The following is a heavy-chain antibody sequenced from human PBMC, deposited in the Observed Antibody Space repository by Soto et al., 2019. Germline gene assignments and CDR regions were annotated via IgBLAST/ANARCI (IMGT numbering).Heavy chain of an antibody. CDR2: VYHSGAT. CDR3: VRNCYYSRDV. V-gene: IGHV4-4*02. J-gene: IGHJ6*02. D-gene: IGHD3-22*01. Sequence: QVQLQESGPGLVRPSGTLSLTCAVSGDSIIGTGWWSWVRQSPGKGLGWIGEVYHSGATNYNPSLTSRVTISVDTTRNQFSLNLGSVTAADTAGYYCVRNCYYSRDVWGQGTTVTVSS. CDR1: GDSIIGTGW.